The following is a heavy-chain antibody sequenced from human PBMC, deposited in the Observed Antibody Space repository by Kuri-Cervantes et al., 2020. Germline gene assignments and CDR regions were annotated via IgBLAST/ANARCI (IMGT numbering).Heavy chain of an antibody. CDR1: GYTFTSYA. CDR2: INTNTGNP. V-gene: IGHV7-4-1*02. Sequence: ASVKVSCKASGYTFTSYAMHWVRQAPGQGLEWMGWINTNTGNPTYAQGFTGRFVFSLDTSVSTAYLQVSSLKAEDTAVYYCARMIVGASRRYYYYGMDVWGQGTTVTVSS. D-gene: IGHD1-26*01. CDR3: ARMIVGASRRYYYYGMDV. J-gene: IGHJ6*02.